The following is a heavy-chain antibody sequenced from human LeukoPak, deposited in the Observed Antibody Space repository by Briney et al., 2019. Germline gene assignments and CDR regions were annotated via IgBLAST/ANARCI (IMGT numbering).Heavy chain of an antibody. CDR3: ARVRDGVYSGSYFDY. J-gene: IGHJ4*02. CDR1: GFSVSTHY. CDR2: IYNTGRT. V-gene: IGHV3-53*01. D-gene: IGHD1-26*01. Sequence: PGGSLRLSCAASGFSVSTHYMSWVRQAPGKGLEWVSVIYNTGRTYYADSVKGRFTISIDNSKNTLFLQMNSLRADDTAVYYCARVRDGVYSGSYFDYWGQGTLATVS.